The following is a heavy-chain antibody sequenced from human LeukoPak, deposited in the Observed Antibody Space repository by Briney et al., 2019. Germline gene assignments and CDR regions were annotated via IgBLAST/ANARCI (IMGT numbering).Heavy chain of an antibody. J-gene: IGHJ4*02. D-gene: IGHD6-19*01. CDR2: IYSSGST. CDR1: GDSISSYY. Sequence: PSETLSLTCTVSGDSISSYYWTWIRQPPGKGLEWIGQIYSSGSTNYNPSLKSRVTMSVDTSKNQFSLKLNSVTAADTALYFCSRRSSSTGWSFDYWGQGTLVAVSS. CDR3: SRRSSSTGWSFDY. V-gene: IGHV4-59*08.